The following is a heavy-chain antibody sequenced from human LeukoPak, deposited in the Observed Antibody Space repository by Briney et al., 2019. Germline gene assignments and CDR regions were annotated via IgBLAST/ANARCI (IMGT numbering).Heavy chain of an antibody. CDR3: AREGGSYYDP. Sequence: PGRSLRLSCAASGFTFSSYAMHWVRQAPGKGLEWVAVISYDGSNKYYADSVKGRFTISRDNSKNTLYLQMNSLRAEDTAVYYCAREGGSYYDPWGRGTLVTVSS. CDR1: GFTFSSYA. J-gene: IGHJ5*02. D-gene: IGHD1-26*01. CDR2: ISYDGSNK. V-gene: IGHV3-30-3*01.